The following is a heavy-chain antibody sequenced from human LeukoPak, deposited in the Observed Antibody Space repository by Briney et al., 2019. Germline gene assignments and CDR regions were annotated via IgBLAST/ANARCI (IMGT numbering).Heavy chain of an antibody. CDR2: INHSGST. CDR1: GGSFSGYY. D-gene: IGHD3-3*01. V-gene: IGHV4-34*01. J-gene: IGHJ5*02. Sequence: SETLSLTCAVYGGSFSGYYWSWIRQPPGKGLEWIGEINHSGSTNYNPSLKSRVTISVDTSKNQFSLKLSSVTAADTAVYYCARGRVSNTIFQSRHWFDPWGQGTLVTVSS. CDR3: ARGRVSNTIFQSRHWFDP.